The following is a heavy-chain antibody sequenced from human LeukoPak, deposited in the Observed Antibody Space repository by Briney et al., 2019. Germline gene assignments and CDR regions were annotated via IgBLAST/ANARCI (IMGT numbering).Heavy chain of an antibody. CDR1: GFIFSSYG. J-gene: IGHJ4*02. Sequence: EGTLRLSCAASGFIFSSYGMSWVRQAPGKGLEWVSAISGSGGSTYYADSVKGWFTISRDNSKNTLYLQMNNLRAEDTAVYYCAKTRGSGPFDYWGQGTLVTVSS. CDR2: ISGSGGST. CDR3: AKTRGSGPFDY. V-gene: IGHV3-23*01. D-gene: IGHD3-10*01.